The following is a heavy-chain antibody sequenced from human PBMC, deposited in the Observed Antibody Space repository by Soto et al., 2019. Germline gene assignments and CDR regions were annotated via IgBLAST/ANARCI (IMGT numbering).Heavy chain of an antibody. CDR1: GGSFSGYY. CDR2: INHSGST. CDR3: ARGLGGVDY. Sequence: SETLSLTCAVYGGSFSGYYWSWIRQPPGKGLEWIGEINHSGSTNYNPSLKSRVTISVDTSKNQFSLKLSSVTAADTAVYYCARGLGGVDYWGQGALVTVSS. V-gene: IGHV4-34*01. J-gene: IGHJ4*02.